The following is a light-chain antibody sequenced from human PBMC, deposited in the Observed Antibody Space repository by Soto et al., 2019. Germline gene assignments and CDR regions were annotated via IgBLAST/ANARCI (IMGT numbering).Light chain of an antibody. V-gene: IGKV3-11*01. J-gene: IGKJ4*01. CDR3: QQRANWPLT. CDR2: DTS. Sequence: EIVLTQSPATLSLSPGERATLSCRASQSVINYLAWYQQKPGQAPRLLIYDTSNRATGIPARFSGSGSGTAFTLIISSLEPEDFAVYYCQQRANWPLTFGGGTKVEIK. CDR1: QSVINY.